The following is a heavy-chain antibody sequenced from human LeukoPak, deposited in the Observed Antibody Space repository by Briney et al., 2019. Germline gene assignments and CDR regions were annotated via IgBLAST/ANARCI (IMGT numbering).Heavy chain of an antibody. CDR1: GGSISSYY. CDR2: IYTSGST. CDR3: ARDFTSYYDSSGSNDAFDI. V-gene: IGHV4-4*07. Sequence: KTSETLSLTCTVSGGSISSYYWSWIRQPAGKGLEWIGRIYTSGSTNYNPSLKSRVTMSVDTSKNQFSLKLSSVTAADTAVYYCARDFTSYYDSSGSNDAFDIWGQGTMVIVSS. J-gene: IGHJ3*02. D-gene: IGHD3-22*01.